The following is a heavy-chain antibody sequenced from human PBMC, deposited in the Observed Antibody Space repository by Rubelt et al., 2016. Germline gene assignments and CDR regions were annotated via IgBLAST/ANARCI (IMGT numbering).Heavy chain of an antibody. CDR3: ARGLGRDGYNYKWFDP. D-gene: IGHD5-24*01. Sequence: QVQLQQWGAGLLKPSETLSLTCAVYGGSFSGYYWSWIRQPPGKGLEWIGEINHSGSTNYNPSLKSRVTISIDTAKNQFSLKLSSVTAADTAVYYCARGLGRDGYNYKWFDPWGQGTLVTVSS. J-gene: IGHJ5*02. CDR2: INHSGST. CDR1: GGSFSGYY. V-gene: IGHV4-34*01.